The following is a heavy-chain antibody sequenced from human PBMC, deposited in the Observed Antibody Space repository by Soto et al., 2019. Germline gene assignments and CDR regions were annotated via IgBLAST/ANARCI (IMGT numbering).Heavy chain of an antibody. CDR3: ASQLPSLYCSSTNCYSGVRYFDY. CDR1: GGSISSSTYS. CDR2: IYYSGNT. D-gene: IGHD2-2*02. J-gene: IGHJ4*02. Sequence: SETLSLTCSVSGGSISSSTYSWAWIRQPPGKGLEWIGSIYYSGNTYYSPSLKSRVNMYVDTSDSQFSLRLGSVTAGDTAMYYGASQLPSLYCSSTNCYSGVRYFDYWGQGALVTVSS. V-gene: IGHV4-39*01.